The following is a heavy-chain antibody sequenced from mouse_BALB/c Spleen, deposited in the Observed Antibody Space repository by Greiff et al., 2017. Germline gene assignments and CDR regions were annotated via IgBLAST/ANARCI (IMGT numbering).Heavy chain of an antibody. CDR3: VRRGYGNYGYYAMDY. D-gene: IGHD2-10*02. V-gene: IGHV10-1*02. CDR2: IRSKSNNYAT. CDR1: GFTFNTYA. J-gene: IGHJ4*01. Sequence: EVKVVESGGGLVKPGGSLKLSCAASGFTFNTYAMNWVRQAPGKGLEWVARIRSKSNNYATYYADSVKDRFTISRDDSQSMLYLQMNNLKTEDTAMYYCVRRGYGNYGYYAMDYWGQGTSVTVSS.